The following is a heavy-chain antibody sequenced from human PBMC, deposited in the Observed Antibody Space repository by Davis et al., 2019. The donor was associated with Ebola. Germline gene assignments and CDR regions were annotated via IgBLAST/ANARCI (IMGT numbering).Heavy chain of an antibody. D-gene: IGHD6-6*01. J-gene: IGHJ6*02. V-gene: IGHV1-46*01. Sequence: ASVKVSCKASGYTFTGYYMHWVRQAPGQRLEWMGIINPSGGSTSYAQKFQGRVTMTRDTSTSTAYMELRSLRSDDTAVYYCATRAIAAREYYYYYGMDVWGQGTTVTVSS. CDR3: ATRAIAAREYYYYYGMDV. CDR2: INPSGGST. CDR1: GYTFTGYY.